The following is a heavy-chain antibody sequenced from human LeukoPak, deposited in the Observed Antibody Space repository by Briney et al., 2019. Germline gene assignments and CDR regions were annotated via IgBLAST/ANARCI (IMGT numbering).Heavy chain of an antibody. CDR1: GGTFSSYA. CDR3: ARGAYYDILTGYYGYFDY. V-gene: IGHV1-69*05. Sequence: SVKVSCKASGGTFSSYAISWVRQAPGQGLEWMGGIIPISGTANYAQKFQGRVTITTDESTSTAYMELSSLRSEDTAVYYCARGAYYDILTGYYGYFDYWGQGTLVTVSS. CDR2: IIPISGTA. J-gene: IGHJ4*02. D-gene: IGHD3-9*01.